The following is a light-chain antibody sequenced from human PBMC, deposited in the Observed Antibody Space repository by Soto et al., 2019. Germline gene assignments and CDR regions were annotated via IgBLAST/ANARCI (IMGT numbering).Light chain of an antibody. Sequence: QSVLTQPASVSGSPGQSITISCTGTSSYVGGYNYVSWYQQHPGKAPNLMIYEVSNRPSGVSNRFSGSKSGNTASLTISGLQAEDEADYYCSSYTSSSTLVFGGGTQLTVL. CDR1: SSYVGGYNY. CDR2: EVS. CDR3: SSYTSSSTLV. V-gene: IGLV2-14*01. J-gene: IGLJ3*02.